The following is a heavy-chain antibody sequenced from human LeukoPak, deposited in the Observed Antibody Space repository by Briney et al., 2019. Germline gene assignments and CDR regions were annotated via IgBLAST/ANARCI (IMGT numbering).Heavy chain of an antibody. J-gene: IGHJ6*03. CDR2: ISSSSSYI. Sequence: GGSLRLSCAASGFTFSSYSMNWVRQAPGKGLEWVPSISSSSSYIYYADSVKGRFTISRDNAKNSLYLQMNSLRAEDTAVYYCARDAPRATIFGVVIIVDYMDVWGKGTTVTVSS. V-gene: IGHV3-21*01. D-gene: IGHD3-3*01. CDR1: GFTFSSYS. CDR3: ARDAPRATIFGVVIIVDYMDV.